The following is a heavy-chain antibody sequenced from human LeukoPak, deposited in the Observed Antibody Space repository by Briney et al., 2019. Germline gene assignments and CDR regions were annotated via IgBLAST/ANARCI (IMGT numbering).Heavy chain of an antibody. D-gene: IGHD1-26*01. Sequence: SETLSLTCTVSGGSISTYFWSWIRQPPGKGLEWIGYIYYSGSTYYNPSLKSRVTISVDTSKNQFSLKLTSVSAADTAVYYCARLSGSPHPPFDYWGQGTLVTVSS. J-gene: IGHJ4*02. CDR1: GGSISTYF. CDR3: ARLSGSPHPPFDY. V-gene: IGHV4-59*08. CDR2: IYYSGST.